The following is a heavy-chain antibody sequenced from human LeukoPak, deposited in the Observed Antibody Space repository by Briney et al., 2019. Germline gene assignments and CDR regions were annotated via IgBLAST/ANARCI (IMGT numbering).Heavy chain of an antibody. CDR3: AKDVPRLYVGPTLGFDF. CDR2: ISGGGST. J-gene: IGHJ4*02. CDR1: GFAFNTYA. D-gene: IGHD1-26*01. Sequence: PGGSLRLSCAASGFAFNTYAMSWVRQSPGKGLEWVSAISGGGSTYYADSVRGRFTVSRDNSMNTLYLQMDSLRVEDTAIYYCAKDVPRLYVGPTLGFDFWGQGTLVTVSS. V-gene: IGHV3-23*01.